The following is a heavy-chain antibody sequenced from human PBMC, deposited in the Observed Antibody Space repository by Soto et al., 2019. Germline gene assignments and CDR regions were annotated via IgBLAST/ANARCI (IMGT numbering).Heavy chain of an antibody. CDR2: IYWDDDK. V-gene: IGHV2-5*02. CDR1: GFSLTTSGVG. D-gene: IGHD3-3*01. Sequence: QITLNESGPTQVNPRQTLTLTCTFSGFSLTTSGVGVGWIRQSPGKAPEWLALIYWDDDKLYSPFLKSRLTITKDTSKNQVVMTMADLDPADTATYYCAHRVLRTVFGLVTTTAIYFDFWGQGTPVAVSS. J-gene: IGHJ4*02. CDR3: AHRVLRTVFGLVTTTAIYFDF.